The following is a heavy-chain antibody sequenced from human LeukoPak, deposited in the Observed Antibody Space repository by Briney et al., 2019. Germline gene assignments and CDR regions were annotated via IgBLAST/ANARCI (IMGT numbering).Heavy chain of an antibody. D-gene: IGHD5-12*01. Sequence: ASVTVSCMASGYSFTGYGINWVRQAPGQGLEWMGWISAYNGNTNYAQKAQGRVTITTATSTSTAHMELRSLRSDDTAVYYCARVTEIVATSHYYGMDVWGKGTTVTVSS. CDR3: ARVTEIVATSHYYGMDV. J-gene: IGHJ6*04. V-gene: IGHV1-18*04. CDR1: GYSFTGYG. CDR2: ISAYNGNT.